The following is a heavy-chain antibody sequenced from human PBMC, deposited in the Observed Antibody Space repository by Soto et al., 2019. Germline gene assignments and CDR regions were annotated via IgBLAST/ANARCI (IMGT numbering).Heavy chain of an antibody. CDR2: INPNSGGT. J-gene: IGHJ6*02. D-gene: IGHD6-13*01. Sequence: QVQLVQSGAEVKKPGASVKVSCKASGYTFTGYYMHWVRQAPGQGLEWMGWINPNSGGTNYAQKFQGWVTMTRDTSISTAYMELSRLRSDDTAVYYCARGYSSSWYRGYYYGMDVWGQGTTVTVSS. CDR1: GYTFTGYY. V-gene: IGHV1-2*04. CDR3: ARGYSSSWYRGYYYGMDV.